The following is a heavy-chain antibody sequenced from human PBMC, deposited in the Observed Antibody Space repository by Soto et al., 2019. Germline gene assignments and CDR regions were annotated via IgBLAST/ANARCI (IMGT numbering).Heavy chain of an antibody. CDR2: IYYSGST. D-gene: IGHD3-22*01. CDR3: ARVDYDDSSGLIDY. V-gene: IGHV4-31*11. J-gene: IGHJ4*02. Sequence: SETLSLTCAVYGGSFSGYYWSWIRQHPGKGLEWIGYIYYSGSTYYNPSLKSRVTISVDTSKNQFSLKLSSVTAADTAVYYCARVDYDDSSGLIDYWGQGTLVTVSS. CDR1: GGSFSGYY.